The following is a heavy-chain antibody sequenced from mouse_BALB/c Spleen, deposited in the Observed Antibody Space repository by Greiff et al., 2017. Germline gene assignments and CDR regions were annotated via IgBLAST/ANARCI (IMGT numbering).Heavy chain of an antibody. CDR2: IYPGGGYT. V-gene: IGHV1-63*02. J-gene: IGHJ4*01. CDR1: GYTFTNYW. CDR3: ARVPFGNYAMDY. Sequence: QVQLQQSGAELVRPGTSVKISCKASGYTFTNYWLGWVKQRPGHGLEWIGDIYPGGGYTNYNEKFKGKATLTADTSSSTAYMQLSSLTSEDSAVYFCARVPFGNYAMDYWGQGTSVTVSS. D-gene: IGHD1-1*02.